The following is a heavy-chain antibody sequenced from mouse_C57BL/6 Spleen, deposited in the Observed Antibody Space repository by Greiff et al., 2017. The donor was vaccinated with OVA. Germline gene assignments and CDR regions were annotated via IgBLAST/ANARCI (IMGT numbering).Heavy chain of an antibody. CDR2: IYPGSGST. CDR1: GYTFTSYW. Sequence: QVQLQQPGAELVKPGASVKMSCKASGYTFTSYWITLVKQRPGQGLEWIGDIYPGSGSTNYNEKFKSKATLTVDTSSSTAYMQLSSLTSEDSAVYYCARRGSSYGYWYFDVWGTGTTVTVSS. J-gene: IGHJ1*03. V-gene: IGHV1-55*01. CDR3: ARRGSSYGYWYFDV. D-gene: IGHD1-1*01.